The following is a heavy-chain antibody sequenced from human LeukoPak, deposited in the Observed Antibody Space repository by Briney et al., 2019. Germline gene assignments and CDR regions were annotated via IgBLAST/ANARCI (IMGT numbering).Heavy chain of an antibody. V-gene: IGHV4-34*01. CDR1: GGSFSGYY. CDR2: INHSGST. D-gene: IGHD3-22*01. CDR3: ARHRGYYDSPNWFDP. J-gene: IGHJ5*02. Sequence: SETLSLTCAVYGGSFSGYYWSWIRQPPGKGLEWIGEINHSGSTNYNPSLKSRVTISVDTSKNQFSLKLSSVTAADTAVYYCARHRGYYDSPNWFDPWGQGTLVTVSS.